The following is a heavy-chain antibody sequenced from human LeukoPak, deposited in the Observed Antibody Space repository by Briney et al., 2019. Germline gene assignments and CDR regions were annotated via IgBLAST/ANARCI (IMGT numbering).Heavy chain of an antibody. CDR2: ISPGGDAV. V-gene: IGHV3-11*01. J-gene: IGHJ4*02. Sequence: GGSLRLSCAASGFIFSDYHMSWIRQAPGKGLEWVAYISPGGDAVYFADSVKGRITLSRDNAKNSLFLQMSSLTAEDTAVYYCSGGRDITVAGPGGYFDYWGQGSLVTVSS. CDR1: GFIFSDYH. CDR3: SGGRDITVAGPGGYFDY. D-gene: IGHD6-19*01.